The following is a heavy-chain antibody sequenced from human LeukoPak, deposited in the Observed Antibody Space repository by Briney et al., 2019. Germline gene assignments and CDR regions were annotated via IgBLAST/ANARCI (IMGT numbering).Heavy chain of an antibody. CDR1: GYTFTNYG. J-gene: IGHJ6*02. D-gene: IGHD2-15*01. V-gene: IGHV1-18*01. Sequence: ASVKVSCKASGYTFTNYGISWVRQAPGQGLEWMGWISAYNGNTNYAQKLQGRVTMTTDTSTSTAYMELRSLRSDDTAVYYCARDLDIVVVVAAPRHYGMDVWGQGTTVTVSS. CDR2: ISAYNGNT. CDR3: ARDLDIVVVVAAPRHYGMDV.